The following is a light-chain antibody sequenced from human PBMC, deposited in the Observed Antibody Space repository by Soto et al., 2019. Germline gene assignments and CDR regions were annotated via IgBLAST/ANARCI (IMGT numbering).Light chain of an antibody. CDR3: QQLSNSIN. V-gene: IGKV3D-11*01. J-gene: IGKJ5*01. CDR1: QGVSSY. CDR2: DAS. Sequence: EIVLTQSPATLSLSPGERATLSCRASQGVSSYLAWYQQKPGQAPRLLIYDASNRATGIPARFSGSGPGTDFTLNISSLEPEDFAVYYCQQLSNSINFGQGTRLEIK.